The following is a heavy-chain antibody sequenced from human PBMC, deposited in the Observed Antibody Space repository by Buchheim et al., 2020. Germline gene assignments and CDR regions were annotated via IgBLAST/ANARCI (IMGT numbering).Heavy chain of an antibody. CDR3: AKDIPDWGSGFDY. CDR1: GFTFSTYA. J-gene: IGHJ4*02. CDR2: ISGSGDST. Sequence: EVQLLESGGGLVQPGGSLRLSCAASGFTFSTYAMSWVRQAPGKGLEWVSAISGSGDSTNYADSVKGRFTISRDNSTNTLYLQMDSLRAEDTALYYCAKDIPDWGSGFDYWGQGTL. V-gene: IGHV3-23*01. D-gene: IGHD7-27*01.